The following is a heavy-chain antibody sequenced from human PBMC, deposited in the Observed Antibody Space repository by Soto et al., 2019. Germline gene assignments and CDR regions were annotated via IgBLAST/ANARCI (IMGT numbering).Heavy chain of an antibody. D-gene: IGHD3-10*01. Sequence: PGGSLRLSCAAAGFTFSSYAMSWVRQAPGKGLEWVSAISGSGGNTYYADSVKGRFTISRDNSKNTLYLQMDSLRAEDTAVYYCAKGFHVWFGQLFHQFXYWGQGTLVTVSS. CDR1: GFTFSSYA. CDR2: ISGSGGNT. V-gene: IGHV3-23*01. CDR3: AKGFHVWFGQLFHQFXY. J-gene: IGHJ4*02.